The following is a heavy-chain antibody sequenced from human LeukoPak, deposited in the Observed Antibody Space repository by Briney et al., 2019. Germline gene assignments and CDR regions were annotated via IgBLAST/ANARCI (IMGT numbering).Heavy chain of an antibody. Sequence: EGSLRLSCAASGFTFSNYAMTWVRQAPGKGLEWVSTISGSGGSTYYADSVTGRFTISRDNSENTLYLQMNSLRAEDTAVYYCASGYSGYDRDYWGQGTLVTVSS. V-gene: IGHV3-23*01. CDR3: ASGYSGYDRDY. CDR2: ISGSGGST. J-gene: IGHJ4*02. D-gene: IGHD5-12*01. CDR1: GFTFSNYA.